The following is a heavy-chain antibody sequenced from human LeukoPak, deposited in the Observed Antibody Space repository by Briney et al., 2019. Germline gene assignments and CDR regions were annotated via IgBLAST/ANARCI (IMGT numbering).Heavy chain of an antibody. Sequence: ASVKVSCKASGYTFTDYYMHWVRQAPGQGLEWMGWINPHSGGTNYPQKFQGRVTMTTDTSTSTAYMELRSLRSDDTAVYYCARGSEGVADLDYWGQGTLVTVSS. CDR1: GYTFTDYY. V-gene: IGHV1-2*02. CDR2: INPHSGGT. CDR3: ARGSEGVADLDY. J-gene: IGHJ4*02. D-gene: IGHD6-19*01.